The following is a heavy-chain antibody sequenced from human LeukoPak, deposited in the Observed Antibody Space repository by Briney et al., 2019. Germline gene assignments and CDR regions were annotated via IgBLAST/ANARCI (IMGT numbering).Heavy chain of an antibody. V-gene: IGHV3-21*01. CDR2: ISSSSSYI. D-gene: IGHD3-22*01. J-gene: IGHJ3*02. Sequence: GGSLRLSCAASGFTFSSYSMNWVRQAPGKGLEWVSSISSSSSYIYYADSVKGRFTISRENAKNSLYLQMNSLRAGDTAVYYCARRGDSRGYYDAFDIWGQGTMVTVSS. CDR3: ARRGDSRGYYDAFDI. CDR1: GFTFSSYS.